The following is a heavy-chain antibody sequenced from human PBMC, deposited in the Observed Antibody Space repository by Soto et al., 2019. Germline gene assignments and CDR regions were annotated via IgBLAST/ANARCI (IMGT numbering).Heavy chain of an antibody. V-gene: IGHV3-23*01. CDR1: GFTFSSYA. D-gene: IGHD3-10*01. J-gene: IGHJ5*02. CDR3: EKKYGSGHIDNWFDP. Sequence: GGSLRLSCAASGFTFSSYAMSWVRQAPGKGLEWVSAISGSGGSTYYADSVKGRFTISRDNSKNTLYLQMNSLRAEDTAVYYCEKKYGSGHIDNWFDPWGQGTLVTVSS. CDR2: ISGSGGST.